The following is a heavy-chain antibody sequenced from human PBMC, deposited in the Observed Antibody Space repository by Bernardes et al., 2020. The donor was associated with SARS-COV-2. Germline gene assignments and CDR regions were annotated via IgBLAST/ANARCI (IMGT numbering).Heavy chain of an antibody. V-gene: IGHV3-74*01. CDR1: GFTFSGYW. CDR3: ARGIRGHYGTDV. D-gene: IGHD6-13*01. CDR2: INSDGSST. Sequence: GSLRLSCVASGFTFSGYWMHWVRQAPGKGLVWVSRINSDGSSTSYADSVEGRFTISRDNAKNTLYLQVNSLRAEDTSVYYCARGIRGHYGTDVWGQGTTVTVSS. J-gene: IGHJ6*02.